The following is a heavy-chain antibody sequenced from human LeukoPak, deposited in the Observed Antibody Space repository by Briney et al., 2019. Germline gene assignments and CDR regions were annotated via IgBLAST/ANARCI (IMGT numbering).Heavy chain of an antibody. Sequence: SETLSLTCTVSGGSISSGSYYWGWIRQPPGKGLEWIGSIYYSGSTYYNPSLKSRVTISVDTSKNQFSLKLSSVTAADTAVHYCARSYFGSGTFNGFDYWGQGTLVTVSS. CDR1: GGSISSGSYY. D-gene: IGHD3-10*01. V-gene: IGHV4-39*07. CDR3: ARSYFGSGTFNGFDY. CDR2: IYYSGST. J-gene: IGHJ4*02.